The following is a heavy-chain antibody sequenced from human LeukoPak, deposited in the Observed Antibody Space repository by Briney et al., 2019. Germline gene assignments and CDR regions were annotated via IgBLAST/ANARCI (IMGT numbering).Heavy chain of an antibody. V-gene: IGHV3-30*04. CDR2: ISYDGSNK. J-gene: IGHJ5*02. CDR1: GFTFSGYA. CDR3: ARDRIAAASTDWFDP. Sequence: PGGSLRLSCAASGFTFSGYAMHWVRQAPGKGLEWVAVISYDGSNKYYADSVKGRFTISRDNSKNTLYLQMNSLRGEDTAVYYCARDRIAAASTDWFDPWGQGTLVTVSS. D-gene: IGHD6-13*01.